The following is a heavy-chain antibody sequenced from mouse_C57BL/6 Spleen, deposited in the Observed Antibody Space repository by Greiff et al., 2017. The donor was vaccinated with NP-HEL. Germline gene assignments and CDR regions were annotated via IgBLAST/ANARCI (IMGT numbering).Heavy chain of an antibody. CDR3: ARRGGEGYYFDY. CDR1: GYTFTSYW. Sequence: QVQLKQSGAELVRPGSSVKLSCKASGYTFTSYWMHWVKQRPIQGLEWIGNIDPSDSETHYNQKFKDKATLTVDKSSSTAYMQLSSLTSEDSAVYYFARRGGEGYYFDYWGQGTTLTVSS. V-gene: IGHV1-52*01. CDR2: IDPSDSET. J-gene: IGHJ2*01.